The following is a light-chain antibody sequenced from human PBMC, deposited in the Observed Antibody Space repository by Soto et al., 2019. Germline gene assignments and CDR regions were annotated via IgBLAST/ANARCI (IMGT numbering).Light chain of an antibody. CDR1: SSDVGAYNS. CDR3: CSSAPESTYV. CDR2: KGT. J-gene: IGLJ1*01. Sequence: QSVLAQPASVSGSPGQSITISCTGTSSDVGAYNSVSWYQQHPHKAPQVIIYKGTQRPSGVSNRFSGSTSGNAASLTISGLQADDEADYFCCSSAPESTYVFENGTKVTVL. V-gene: IGLV2-23*01.